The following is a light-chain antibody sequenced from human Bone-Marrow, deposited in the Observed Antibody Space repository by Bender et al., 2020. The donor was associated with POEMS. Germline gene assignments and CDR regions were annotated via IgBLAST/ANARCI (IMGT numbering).Light chain of an antibody. CDR3: QTWDSSTAV. CDR2: QDN. V-gene: IGLV3-1*01. CDR1: EMGDKY. J-gene: IGLJ1*01. Sequence: SYELTQPPSVSVSPGQTANITCSGDEMGDKYTAWYQQRPGQSPSLVIYQDNKRPPGIPERFSGSISGNTATLTISVTQGLDEADYYCQTWDSSTAVFGTGTKVTVL.